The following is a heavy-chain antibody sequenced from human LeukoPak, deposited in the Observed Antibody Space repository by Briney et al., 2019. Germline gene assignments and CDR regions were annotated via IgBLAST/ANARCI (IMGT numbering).Heavy chain of an antibody. CDR1: GFTFSSYG. J-gene: IGHJ4*02. D-gene: IGHD6-13*01. CDR3: AKPARVGAVDY. V-gene: IGHV3-23*01. Sequence: GRSLRLSCAASGFTFSSYGMHWVRQAPGKGLEWVSAISGSSGNTYYADSVKGRFTISRDNSKNTLYLQMNSLRAEDTAIYYCAKPARVGAVDYWGQGTLVTVSS. CDR2: ISGSSGNT.